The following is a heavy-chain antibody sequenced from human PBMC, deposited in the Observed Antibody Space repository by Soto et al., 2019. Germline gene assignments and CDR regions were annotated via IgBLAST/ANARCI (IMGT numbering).Heavy chain of an antibody. Sequence: SGPTLVNPTQTLTLTCTFSGSSLSTSGMCVSWIRQPPGKALEWLARIDWDDDKYYSTSLKTRLTISKDTSKNQVVLTMTNMDPVDTATYYCARTPRYNWNDEYFPGGDYWGQGTLVTVSS. D-gene: IGHD1-1*01. CDR3: ARTPRYNWNDEYFPGGDY. V-gene: IGHV2-70*11. CDR2: IDWDDDK. CDR1: GSSLSTSGMC. J-gene: IGHJ4*02.